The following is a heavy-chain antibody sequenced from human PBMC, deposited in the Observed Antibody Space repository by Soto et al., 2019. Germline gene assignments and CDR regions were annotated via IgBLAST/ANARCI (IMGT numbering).Heavy chain of an antibody. J-gene: IGHJ4*02. Sequence: QVQLVQSGAEVKKPGASVKVSCEASGYTFIDYYMHWVRQAPGQGFEWMGRISTNSGGTNYAQKFQGRVTMTWDTSLNTAYMQLSSLMSEDTAVYYCARPPGYISDWYYFDLWGQGTLVTVSS. CDR2: ISTNSGGT. D-gene: IGHD6-19*01. CDR1: GYTFIDYY. CDR3: ARPPGYISDWYYFDL. V-gene: IGHV1-2*02.